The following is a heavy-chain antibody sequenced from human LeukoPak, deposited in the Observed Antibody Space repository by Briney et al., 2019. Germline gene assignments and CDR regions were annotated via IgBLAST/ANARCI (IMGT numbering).Heavy chain of an antibody. J-gene: IGHJ4*02. Sequence: PGGSLRLSCAASGFTFSSYSMNWVRQAPGKGLEWVAVISYDGSNKYYADSVKGRFTISRDNSKNTLYLQMNSLRAEDTAVYYCAKDLTYYYGSGDYWGQGTLVTVSS. CDR3: AKDLTYYYGSGDY. D-gene: IGHD3-10*01. CDR1: GFTFSSYS. V-gene: IGHV3-30*18. CDR2: ISYDGSNK.